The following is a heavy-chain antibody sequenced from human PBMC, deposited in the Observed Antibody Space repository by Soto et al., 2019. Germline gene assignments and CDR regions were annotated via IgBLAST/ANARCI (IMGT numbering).Heavy chain of an antibody. CDR3: ATHGLGVSSPPYFDN. D-gene: IGHD3-16*01. J-gene: IGHJ4*02. CDR1: GGTFSGYV. V-gene: IGHV1-69*01. CDR2: FVPLFGTT. Sequence: QLVQSGSEVKKPGSSVKVSCQASGGTFSGYVVTWVRQAPGQGLEWMGEFVPLFGTTNYAQRFSGRITIPEEESTSTGYMELRTLRSDDTAVYYCATHGLGVSSPPYFDNWGQGTLVTVSS.